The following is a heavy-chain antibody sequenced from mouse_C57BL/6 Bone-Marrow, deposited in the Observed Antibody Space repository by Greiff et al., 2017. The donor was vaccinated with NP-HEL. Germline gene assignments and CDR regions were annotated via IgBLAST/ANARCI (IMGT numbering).Heavy chain of an antibody. CDR1: GYAFTNYL. Sequence: VQLQQSGAELVRPGTSVTVSCKASGYAFTNYLIEWVKQRPGQGLEWIGVINPGSGGTNYNEKFKGKATLTADKSSSTAYMQLSSLTSEDSAVYFCATYGSSYWYFDVWGTGTTVTVSS. V-gene: IGHV1-54*01. J-gene: IGHJ1*03. CDR3: ATYGSSYWYFDV. D-gene: IGHD1-1*01. CDR2: INPGSGGT.